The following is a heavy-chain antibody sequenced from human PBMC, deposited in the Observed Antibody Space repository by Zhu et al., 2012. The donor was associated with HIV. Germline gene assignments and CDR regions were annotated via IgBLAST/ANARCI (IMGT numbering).Heavy chain of an antibody. CDR2: IHYTGSI. V-gene: IGHV4-39*02. Sequence: QVQLQESGPGLVKTSETLSLNCAVSGGSISDNNYYWGWIRQPPGKGLEWIGSIHYTGSIYYNPSLKSRVTISVDTSKNHLSLKLRSVTAADTAVYYCARPRAAAGTRWFDPWG. CDR3: ARPRAAAGTRWFDP. D-gene: IGHD6-13*01. CDR1: GGSISDNNYY. J-gene: IGHJ5*02.